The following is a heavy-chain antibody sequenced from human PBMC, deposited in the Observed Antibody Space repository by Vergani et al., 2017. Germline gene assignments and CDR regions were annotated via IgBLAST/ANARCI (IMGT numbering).Heavy chain of an antibody. V-gene: IGHV7-4-1*02. CDR1: GYTFTDYA. D-gene: IGHD6-19*01. Sequence: QVQLVQSGSELKKPGASVKVSCEASGYTFTDYAMTWVRQAPGQGLEWMGWINTNTGNPTYAQGFTGRFVFSLDTSVSTAYLQINSLKAEDTAVYYCAGDYLSEPGWLFDYWGQGTLVTVSS. CDR2: INTNTGNP. J-gene: IGHJ4*02. CDR3: AGDYLSEPGWLFDY.